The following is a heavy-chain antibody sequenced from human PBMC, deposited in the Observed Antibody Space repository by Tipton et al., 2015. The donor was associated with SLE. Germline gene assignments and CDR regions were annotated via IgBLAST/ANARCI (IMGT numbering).Heavy chain of an antibody. D-gene: IGHD3-10*02. CDR1: GYTFTTYD. Sequence: QLVQSGPEVKKPGASVKVSCKASGYTFTTYDISWVRQATGQGLEWMGWINPNSGATNYPQKFQGRVTMTRDTTISTAYMELGRLRPDATAFYSGARASPMYQMFVWSDPGGQGSLVS. CDR3: ARASPMYQMFVWSDP. CDR2: INPNSGAT. J-gene: IGHJ5*02. V-gene: IGHV1-2*02.